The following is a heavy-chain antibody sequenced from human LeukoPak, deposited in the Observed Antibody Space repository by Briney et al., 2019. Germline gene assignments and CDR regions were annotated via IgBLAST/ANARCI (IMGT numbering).Heavy chain of an antibody. Sequence: SETLSLTCTVSGGSLSSYYWSWIRQPPGKGLEWIGYIHYSGSTNYNPSLKSRVTISVDTSKNQLSLKLSSVTAADTAVYYCARAPTYYYESSGYYWNWFDPWGQGTLVTVSS. D-gene: IGHD3-22*01. CDR2: IHYSGST. J-gene: IGHJ5*02. CDR1: GGSLSSYY. V-gene: IGHV4-59*01. CDR3: ARAPTYYYESSGYYWNWFDP.